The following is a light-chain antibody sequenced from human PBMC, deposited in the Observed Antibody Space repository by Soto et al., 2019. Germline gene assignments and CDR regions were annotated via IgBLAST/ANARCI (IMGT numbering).Light chain of an antibody. Sequence: EIVMTQSPATLSVSPGERATLSCRAGQSVSSNLAWYQHKPGQAPRLLIYGASTRATGIPARFSGSGSGTDFTLTVSSLQSEDFAVHYCQPYNNWPPYTFGQGTRLEIK. J-gene: IGKJ5*01. CDR2: GAS. CDR3: QPYNNWPPYT. V-gene: IGKV3-15*01. CDR1: QSVSSN.